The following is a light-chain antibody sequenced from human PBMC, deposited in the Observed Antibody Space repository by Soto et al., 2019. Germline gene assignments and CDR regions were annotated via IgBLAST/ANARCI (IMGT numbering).Light chain of an antibody. CDR2: AAS. V-gene: IGKV1-27*01. Sequence: DIQMTQSPSSLSASVGDRVTITCRASQGTSNSLAWYQQKPGKVPKLLIYAASTLQSGVPSRFSGSGSGTDCTLTISSLQPEDVATYYGPEYNSAPLTFGGGTKVEIK. CDR1: QGTSNS. CDR3: PEYNSAPLT. J-gene: IGKJ4*01.